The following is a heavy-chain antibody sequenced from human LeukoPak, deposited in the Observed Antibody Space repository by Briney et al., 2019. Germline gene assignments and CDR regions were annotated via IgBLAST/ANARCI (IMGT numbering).Heavy chain of an antibody. CDR3: AKDRSGYSGYDTPPDWFDP. D-gene: IGHD5-12*01. Sequence: PGGSLRLSCAASGFTFSSYAMSWVRQAPGKGLEWVSAISGSGGSTYYADSVEGRFTISRDNSKNTLYLQMNSLRAEDTAVYYCAKDRSGYSGYDTPPDWFDPWGQGTLVTVSS. V-gene: IGHV3-23*01. CDR1: GFTFSSYA. J-gene: IGHJ5*02. CDR2: ISGSGGST.